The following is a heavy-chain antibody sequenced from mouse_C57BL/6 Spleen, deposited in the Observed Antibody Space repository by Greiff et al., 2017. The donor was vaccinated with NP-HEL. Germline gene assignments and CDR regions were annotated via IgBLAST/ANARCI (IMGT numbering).Heavy chain of an antibody. D-gene: IGHD2-5*01. Sequence: VKLQQPGAELVMPGASVKLSCKASGYTFTSYWMHWVKQRPGQGLEWIGEIDPSDSYTNYNQKFKGKSTLTVDKSSSTAYMQLSSLTSEDSAVYYCARSYYSNYVYFDYWGQGTTLTVSS. J-gene: IGHJ2*01. CDR2: IDPSDSYT. CDR3: ARSYYSNYVYFDY. V-gene: IGHV1-69*01. CDR1: GYTFTSYW.